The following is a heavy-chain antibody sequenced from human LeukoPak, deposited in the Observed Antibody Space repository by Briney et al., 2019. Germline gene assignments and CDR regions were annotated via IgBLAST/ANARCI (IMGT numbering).Heavy chain of an antibody. D-gene: IGHD3-22*01. CDR2: ISSSGSTI. Sequence: GGSLRLSCAASGFTFSSYGMHWVRQAPGKGLEWVSYISSSGSTIYYADSVKGRFTISRDNAKNSLYLQMNSLRAEDTAVYYCASGGMVNRYYDSSGSDYWGQGTLVTVSS. V-gene: IGHV3-48*04. CDR1: GFTFSSYG. J-gene: IGHJ4*02. CDR3: ASGGMVNRYYDSSGSDY.